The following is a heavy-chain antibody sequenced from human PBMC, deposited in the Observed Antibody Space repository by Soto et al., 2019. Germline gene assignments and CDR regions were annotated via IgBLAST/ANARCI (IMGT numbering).Heavy chain of an antibody. D-gene: IGHD3-9*01. J-gene: IGHJ6*02. V-gene: IGHV1-2*04. CDR2: INPNSGGT. CDR3: ARIDIFPGYYDAGYYYYVMDV. Sequence: ASVKVSCKASGYTFTGYYMHWVRQAPGQGLEWMGWINPNSGGTNYAQKFQGWVTMTRDTSISTAYMELSRLRSDDTAVYYCARIDIFPGYYDAGYYYYVMDVWGHGTTVPVSS. CDR1: GYTFTGYY.